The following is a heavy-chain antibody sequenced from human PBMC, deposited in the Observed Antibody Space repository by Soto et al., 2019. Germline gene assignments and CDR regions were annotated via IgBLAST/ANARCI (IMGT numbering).Heavy chain of an antibody. J-gene: IGHJ4*02. CDR3: AHRGYMYGNWDHGYFDY. V-gene: IGHV2-5*02. Sequence: QITLKESGPTRVKPTQTLALTCTFSGFSLTTSGVGVGWIRKTPGKALEWLAVIYWDDDKRYNPSLKNRLTITKDTSKNQVALIMADMDPVDTATYFCAHRGYMYGNWDHGYFDYWGQGTLVTVSS. D-gene: IGHD5-18*01. CDR2: IYWDDDK. CDR1: GFSLTTSGVG.